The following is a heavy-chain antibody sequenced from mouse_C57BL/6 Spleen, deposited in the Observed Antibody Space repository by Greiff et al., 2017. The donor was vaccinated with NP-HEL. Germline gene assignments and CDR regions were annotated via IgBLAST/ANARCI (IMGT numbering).Heavy chain of an antibody. CDR3: ARRTGTGNYFDD. D-gene: IGHD4-1*01. V-gene: IGHV5-9*01. CDR1: GFTFSSYT. Sequence: EVQLVESGGGLVKPGGSLKLSCAASGFTFSSYTMSWVRQTPEKRLEWVATISGGGGNTYYPDSVKGRFTISRDNAKNTLYLQMSSLRSEDTALYYCARRTGTGNYFDDWGQGTTLTVSS. CDR2: ISGGGGNT. J-gene: IGHJ2*01.